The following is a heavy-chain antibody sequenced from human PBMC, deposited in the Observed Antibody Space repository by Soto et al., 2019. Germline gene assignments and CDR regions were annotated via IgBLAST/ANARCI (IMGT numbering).Heavy chain of an antibody. CDR1: GFSFSNYA. Sequence: LRLSCAASGFSFSNYAIHWVRQVPAKGLGWVAVISHDGRNKYYADSVKGRFTISRDNSENTIYVQMNSLRGEDTAVYYCARRRRAYSSSSGRVFDYWGQGTLVTVSS. CDR3: ARRRRAYSSSSGRVFDY. D-gene: IGHD6-6*01. V-gene: IGHV3-30*03. CDR2: ISHDGRNK. J-gene: IGHJ4*02.